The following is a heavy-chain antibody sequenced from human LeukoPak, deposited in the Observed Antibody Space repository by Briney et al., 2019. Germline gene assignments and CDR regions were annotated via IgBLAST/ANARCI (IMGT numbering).Heavy chain of an antibody. J-gene: IGHJ4*02. CDR3: AKDGYYGSGSPYYFDY. D-gene: IGHD3-10*01. Sequence: GGSLRLSRAASGFTFSNYAMSWVRQAPGKGLEWVSSISGSGGSTYYAGSVKGRFTISRDNSKNTLYLQMSSLRAEDTALYYCAKDGYYGSGSPYYFDYLGPGTLVTVSS. V-gene: IGHV3-23*01. CDR2: ISGSGGST. CDR1: GFTFSNYA.